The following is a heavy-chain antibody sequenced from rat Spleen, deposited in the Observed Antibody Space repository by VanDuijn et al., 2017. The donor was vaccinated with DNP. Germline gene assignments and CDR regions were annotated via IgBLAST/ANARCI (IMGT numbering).Heavy chain of an antibody. V-gene: IGHV5S23*01. D-gene: IGHD1-4*01. J-gene: IGHJ2*01. CDR3: ARRGGITFDY. CDR2: ISYNGGNT. CDR1: GFTFSDYY. Sequence: EVQLVESGGGVVQPGNSLKLSCAASGFTFSDYYMAWVRQAPTKGLEWVASISYNGGNTFYRDSVKGRFTISRDNAKSSLYLQMDSLRSEDTATYYCARRGGITFDYWGQGVMVTVSS.